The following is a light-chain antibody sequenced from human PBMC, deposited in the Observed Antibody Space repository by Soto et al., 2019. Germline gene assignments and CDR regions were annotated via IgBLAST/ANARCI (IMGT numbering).Light chain of an antibody. CDR1: QSISGY. CDR3: QQSYSTPT. J-gene: IGKJ5*01. Sequence: DIQLTQSPSSLSASVGDRVTITCRASQSISGYLSWYQHKPGKAPKLLIYSASNLQSGVPSRFSGSESGTDFTLTISSLQPEDFAIYYCQQSYSTPTFGQGTRLEIK. CDR2: SAS. V-gene: IGKV1-39*01.